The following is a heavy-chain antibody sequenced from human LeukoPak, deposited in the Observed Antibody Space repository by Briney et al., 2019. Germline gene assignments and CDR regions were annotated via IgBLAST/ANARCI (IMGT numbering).Heavy chain of an antibody. J-gene: IGHJ4*02. CDR3: ARWNEGCDY. CDR1: GGSISDYY. D-gene: IGHD1-1*01. Sequence: PSETLSLTCTVSGGSISDYYWIWIRQPPGKGLEWIGDIYSSGSTNYNPSLKSRVTISVDTSKNQFSLKLRSVTAADTAVYHCARWNEGCDYWGQGTLVTVSS. V-gene: IGHV4-59*01. CDR2: IYSSGST.